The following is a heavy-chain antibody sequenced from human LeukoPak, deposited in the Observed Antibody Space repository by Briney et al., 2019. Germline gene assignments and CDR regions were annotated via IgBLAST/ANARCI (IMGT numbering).Heavy chain of an antibody. CDR1: GFTFSSYA. Sequence: PGGSLRLSCAASGFTFSSYAMHWVRQAPGKGLEWVAAISYDGSNKYYADSVKGRFTISRDNSKNTLYLQMNSLRAEDTAVYYCARDYSSGWTDAFDIWGQGTMVTVSS. J-gene: IGHJ3*02. CDR2: ISYDGSNK. CDR3: ARDYSSGWTDAFDI. D-gene: IGHD6-19*01. V-gene: IGHV3-30*04.